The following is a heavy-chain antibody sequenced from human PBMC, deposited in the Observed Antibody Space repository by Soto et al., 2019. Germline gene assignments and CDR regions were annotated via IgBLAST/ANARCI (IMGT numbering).Heavy chain of an antibody. J-gene: IGHJ6*02. CDR3: ARYTYTSRYSYYGMDV. V-gene: IGHV3-49*03. D-gene: IGHD6-13*01. Sequence: PGGSLRLSCITSGFTFGDYAMSWFRQAPGKGLEWVGVVRSKAYGGTTDYAASVKGRFDISRDDSKSIAYLQMNSVTTEDTAVYFCARYTYTSRYSYYGMDVWGHGTTGTVAS. CDR1: GFTFGDYA. CDR2: VRSKAYGGTT.